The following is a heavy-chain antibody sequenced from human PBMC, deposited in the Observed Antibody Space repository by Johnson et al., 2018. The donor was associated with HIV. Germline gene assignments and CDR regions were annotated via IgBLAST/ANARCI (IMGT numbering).Heavy chain of an antibody. Sequence: QVQLVESGGGVVQPGRSLRLSCAASGFTFSSYGMHWVRQAPGKGLEWVAVISYDGSNKYYADSVKGRFTISRDNSKNTLYLQMNSLRAEDTALYYCAIRPNHDMLTVKGGAFDIWGQGTMVTVSS. D-gene: IGHD3-9*01. V-gene: IGHV3-30*03. CDR3: AIRPNHDMLTVKGGAFDI. J-gene: IGHJ3*02. CDR1: GFTFSSYG. CDR2: ISYDGSNK.